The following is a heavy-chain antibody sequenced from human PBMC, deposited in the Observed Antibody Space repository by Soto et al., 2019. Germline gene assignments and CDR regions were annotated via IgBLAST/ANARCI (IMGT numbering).Heavy chain of an antibody. J-gene: IGHJ3*01. CDR3: ARDWYFYDTTDDFSADGFDF. CDR2: ISNDGTST. Sequence: PGRSPRLSCAASGVTSSIYCMHWFRQAPGKGLVWVSRISNDGTSTNYADSVKGRFTISRDTAKNTVYLEMKSLRAEDTAVYYCARDWYFYDTTDDFSADGFDFWGRGTTVTVSS. D-gene: IGHD3-22*01. V-gene: IGHV3-74*01. CDR1: GVTSSIYC.